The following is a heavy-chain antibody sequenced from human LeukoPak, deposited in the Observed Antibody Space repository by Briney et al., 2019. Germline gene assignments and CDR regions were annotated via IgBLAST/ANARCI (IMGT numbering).Heavy chain of an antibody. CDR1: GFTFSSYA. Sequence: GGSLRLSCAASGFTFSSYAMHWVRQAPGKGLEWVAVISYDGSNKYYADSVKGRLTISRDNSKNTLYLQMNSLRAEDTAVYYCARDRRSIAVAGTLGDWGQGTLVTVSS. CDR2: ISYDGSNK. J-gene: IGHJ4*02. D-gene: IGHD6-19*01. V-gene: IGHV3-30-3*01. CDR3: ARDRRSIAVAGTLGD.